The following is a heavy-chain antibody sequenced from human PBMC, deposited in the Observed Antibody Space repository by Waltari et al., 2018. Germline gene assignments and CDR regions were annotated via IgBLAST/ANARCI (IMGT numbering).Heavy chain of an antibody. CDR1: GGSISSYY. D-gene: IGHD3-22*01. CDR2: IYDSGST. CDR3: ARDLITMIREPAAEGAFDI. J-gene: IGHJ3*02. V-gene: IGHV4-59*01. Sequence: QVQLQESGPGLVKPSETLSLTCTVSGGSISSYYWSWIRQPPGKGLEWIGYIYDSGSTNYNPSLKSRVTISVDTSKNQFSLKLSSVTAADTAVYYCARDLITMIREPAAEGAFDIWGQGTMVTVSS.